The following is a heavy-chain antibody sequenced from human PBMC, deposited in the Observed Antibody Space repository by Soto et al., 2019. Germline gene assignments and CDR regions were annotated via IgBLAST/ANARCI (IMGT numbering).Heavy chain of an antibody. CDR1: GFTFSSYA. CDR3: AKDAEYYYDSSGSIDY. V-gene: IGHV3-23*01. J-gene: IGHJ4*02. CDR2: ISGSGGST. D-gene: IGHD3-22*01. Sequence: EVQLLESGGGLVQPGGSLRLSCAASGFTFSSYAMSWVRQAPGKGLEWVSAISGSGGSTYYADSVKGRFTISRDNSKNTLYLQMNSLRAEDTAVYYCAKDAEYYYDSSGSIDYWGQGTLVTVSS.